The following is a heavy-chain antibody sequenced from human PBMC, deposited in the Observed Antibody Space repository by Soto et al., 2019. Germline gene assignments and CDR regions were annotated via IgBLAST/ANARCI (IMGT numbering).Heavy chain of an antibody. D-gene: IGHD6-13*01. V-gene: IGHV4-4*07. CDR3: AREPTTAGTVNWFEP. CDR2: VYTSGYS. CDR1: GGSISSDY. Sequence: VQLQESGPGLVKPSETLSLICTVSGGSISSDYLSWIRQPAGKGLEWIGRVYTSGYSNSNPSLKSRVTMSVDTCKKQFSLTLRCVTAADAAVYVCAREPTTAGTVNWFEPWGQGTLVTVSS. J-gene: IGHJ5*02.